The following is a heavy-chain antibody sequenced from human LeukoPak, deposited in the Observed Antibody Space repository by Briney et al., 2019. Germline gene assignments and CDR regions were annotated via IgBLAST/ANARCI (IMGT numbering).Heavy chain of an antibody. J-gene: IGHJ4*02. CDR1: GGSISSYY. D-gene: IGHD4-23*01. CDR3: ARVQAYGGKGYFDY. V-gene: IGHV4-59*01. CDR2: IYYSGST. Sequence: SETLSLTCTVSGGSISSYYWGWIRQPPGKGLEWGGYIYYSGSTNYNPSLKSRVTISVDTSKNQFSLKLSSVTAADTAVYYCARVQAYGGKGYFDYWGQGTLVTVSS.